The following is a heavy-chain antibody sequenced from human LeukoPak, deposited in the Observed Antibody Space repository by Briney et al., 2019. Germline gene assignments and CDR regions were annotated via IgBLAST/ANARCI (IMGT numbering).Heavy chain of an antibody. V-gene: IGHV4-59*01. CDR3: ARDGRRGPQDYFDY. CDR1: GGSISSYY. J-gene: IGHJ4*02. CDR2: IYYSGST. Sequence: SETLSLTCTVSGGSISSYYWSWIRQPPGKGLEWIGYIYYSGSTNYNPSLKSRVTISVDTSKNQFSLKLSSVTAADTAVYYCARDGRRGPQDYFDYWGQGTLVIVSS. D-gene: IGHD3-10*01.